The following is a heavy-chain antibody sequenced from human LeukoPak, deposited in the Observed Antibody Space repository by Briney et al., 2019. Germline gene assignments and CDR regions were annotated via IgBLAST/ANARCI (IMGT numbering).Heavy chain of an antibody. Sequence: PSETLSLTCTVSGGSISSYYWSWIRQPPGKGLEWIGYIHYSGGTNYNPSLKGRVTISVDTSKNQFSLMLSSVTAADTAVYYCARHDYGATRDFWGQGTLVTVSS. CDR1: GGSISSYY. D-gene: IGHD4-17*01. J-gene: IGHJ4*02. V-gene: IGHV4-59*01. CDR3: ARHDYGATRDF. CDR2: IHYSGGT.